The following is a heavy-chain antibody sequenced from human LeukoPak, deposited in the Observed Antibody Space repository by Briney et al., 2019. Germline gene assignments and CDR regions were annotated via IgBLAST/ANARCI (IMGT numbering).Heavy chain of an antibody. V-gene: IGHV4-39*01. J-gene: IGHJ1*01. D-gene: IGHD5-24*01. Sequence: PSETLSLTCTVSGGSISSSSYYWGWIRQPPGKGLEWIGSIYYSGSTYCNPSLKSRVTISVDTSKNQFSLKLSSVTAADTAVYYCTRHYGKDGAEYFQHWGQGTLVTVSS. CDR2: IYYSGST. CDR1: GGSISSSSYY. CDR3: TRHYGKDGAEYFQH.